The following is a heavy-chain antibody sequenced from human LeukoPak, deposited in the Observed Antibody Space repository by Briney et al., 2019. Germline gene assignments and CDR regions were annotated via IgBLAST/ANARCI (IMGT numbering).Heavy chain of an antibody. CDR1: GFTFSSYA. J-gene: IGHJ4*02. D-gene: IGHD2-21*01. V-gene: IGHV3-23*01. CDR3: ATGLGLEGISMY. Sequence: PGGSLRLSCAASGFTFSSYAMSWVRQAPGKGLEWVSAISGSGGSTYYADSVKGRFTISSDNSKNTLYLQMNSLRAEDTAVYYCATGLGLEGISMYWGQGTLVTVSS. CDR2: ISGSGGST.